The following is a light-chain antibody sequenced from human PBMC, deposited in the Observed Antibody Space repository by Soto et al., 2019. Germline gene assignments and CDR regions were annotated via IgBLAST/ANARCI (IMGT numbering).Light chain of an antibody. CDR3: QQYNIYSGT. Sequence: DIQMTQSPSTLSASVGDRVTITCRASQSISSWLAWYQQKPGKAPKLLIYKASSLESGVPSRFSGSGSGTEFALTISSVQPDDFATYYCQQYNIYSGTFGQGTKLEIK. V-gene: IGKV1-5*03. CDR2: KAS. J-gene: IGKJ2*01. CDR1: QSISSW.